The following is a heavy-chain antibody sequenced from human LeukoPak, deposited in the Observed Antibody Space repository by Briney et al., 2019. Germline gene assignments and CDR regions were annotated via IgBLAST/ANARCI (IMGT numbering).Heavy chain of an antibody. CDR1: GFTFSSYA. Sequence: GGSLRLSCAASGFTFSSYAMHWVRQAPGKGLEWVAVISYDGSNKYYADSVKGRFTISRDNSKNSLYLQMNSLRAEDTAVYYCGRPLDVWGQGTTVTVSS. CDR2: ISYDGSNK. V-gene: IGHV3-30-3*01. CDR3: GRPLDV. J-gene: IGHJ6*02.